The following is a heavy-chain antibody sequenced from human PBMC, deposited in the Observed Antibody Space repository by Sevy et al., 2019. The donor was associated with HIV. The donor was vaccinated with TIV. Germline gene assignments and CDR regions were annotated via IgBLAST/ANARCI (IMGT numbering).Heavy chain of an antibody. J-gene: IGHJ4*01. CDR3: ARAIGLGY. CDR1: GFNFSSYW. Sequence: GGSLRLSCAASGFNFSSYWMSWVRQAPGRGLEWVANIKQDGSERYYVDSVKGRFTISRDNAKNSLYMQMNSLRAEDTAVYYCARAIGLGYWGRNPGHRLL. V-gene: IGHV3-7*01. D-gene: IGHD3-16*01. CDR2: IKQDGSER.